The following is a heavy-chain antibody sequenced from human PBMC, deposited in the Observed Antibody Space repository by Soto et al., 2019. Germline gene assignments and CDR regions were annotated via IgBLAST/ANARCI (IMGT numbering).Heavy chain of an antibody. V-gene: IGHV4-38-2*01. CDR2: IYQSGST. CDR3: ARAAYGSSTLFDY. Sequence: SETLSLTCAVSGYFFSSDYFWGWIRQPPGKGLEWIGSIYQSGSTYYNPSLKSRVSTSVDTSKNQFSLELSSVTAADTAVYYCARAAYGSSTLFDYWGRGALVTVSS. J-gene: IGHJ4*02. D-gene: IGHD6-13*01. CDR1: GYFFSSDYF.